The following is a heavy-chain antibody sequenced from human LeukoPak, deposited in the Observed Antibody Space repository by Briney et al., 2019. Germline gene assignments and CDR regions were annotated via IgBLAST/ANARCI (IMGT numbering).Heavy chain of an antibody. CDR1: GYTFTSYD. Sequence: ASVKVSCKASGYTFTSYDINWVRQATGQGLEWMGWMNPNSGNTGYAQKFQGRVTMTRNTSIGTAYMELSSLRSEDTAVYYCARVRIIGQQLVHWFDPWGQGTLVTVSS. D-gene: IGHD6-13*01. CDR2: MNPNSGNT. J-gene: IGHJ5*02. V-gene: IGHV1-8*01. CDR3: ARVRIIGQQLVHWFDP.